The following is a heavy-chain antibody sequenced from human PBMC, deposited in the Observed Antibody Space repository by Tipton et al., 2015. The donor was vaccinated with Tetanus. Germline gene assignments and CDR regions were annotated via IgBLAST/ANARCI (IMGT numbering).Heavy chain of an antibody. CDR1: GGSIRSYY. CDR2: IYYSGST. J-gene: IGHJ6*02. V-gene: IGHV4-59*01. Sequence: TLSLTCSVSGGSIRSYYWSWIRQPPGKGLEWIGYIYYSGSTNYNPSLKSRVTISVDTSKNQFSLKLSSVTAADTAVYYCARDRGLTTSGGIGMDVWGQGTTVTVAS. D-gene: IGHD3-22*01. CDR3: ARDRGLTTSGGIGMDV.